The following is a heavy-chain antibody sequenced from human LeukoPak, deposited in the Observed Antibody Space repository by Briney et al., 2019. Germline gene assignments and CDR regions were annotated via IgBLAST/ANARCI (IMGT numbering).Heavy chain of an antibody. D-gene: IGHD3-3*02. V-gene: IGHV3-30*03. J-gene: IGHJ4*02. CDR1: GFTFSTYA. CDR3: ARVNTIFGVDIVSLGAEFEF. Sequence: GGALRLSFGASGFTFSTYAMHWVRQAPGKGLEGVSVISYYGTTKDYADSVKGRFTISRDNSNDPLYLQMNSLRPEDTALYYCARVNTIFGVDIVSLGAEFEFWGQGTLVTVSS. CDR2: ISYYGTTK.